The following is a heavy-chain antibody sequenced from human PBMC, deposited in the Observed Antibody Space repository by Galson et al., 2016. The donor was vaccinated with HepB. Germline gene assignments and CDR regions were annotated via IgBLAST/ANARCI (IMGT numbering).Heavy chain of an antibody. D-gene: IGHD2-15*01. Sequence: SLRLSCAASGFTFSSYAMSWIRQAPGKGLEWVSAISGNGYSTYYADSVKGRFAISRDNSKNTLYLQMNSLRAEDTAVYYCARARYCSGGTCSTFFDYWGQGTLVTVSS. CDR3: ARARYCSGGTCSTFFDY. J-gene: IGHJ4*02. CDR2: ISGNGYST. V-gene: IGHV3-23*01. CDR1: GFTFSSYA.